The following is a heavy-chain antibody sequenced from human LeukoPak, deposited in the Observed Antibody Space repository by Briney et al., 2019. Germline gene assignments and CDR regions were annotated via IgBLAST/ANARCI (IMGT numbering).Heavy chain of an antibody. J-gene: IGHJ5*02. V-gene: IGHV3-30*04. CDR2: ISYDGGIK. CDR3: ATATIDFNWFDP. CDR1: GFTLSGYT. Sequence: GRSLRLSCAASGFTLSGYTMHWVRQAPGRGREWVAVISYDGGIKYYADSVKGRFSISRDNSNNKLYLQMNSLRAEDTAMYFCATATIDFNWFDPWGQGTLVTVSS. D-gene: IGHD4/OR15-4a*01.